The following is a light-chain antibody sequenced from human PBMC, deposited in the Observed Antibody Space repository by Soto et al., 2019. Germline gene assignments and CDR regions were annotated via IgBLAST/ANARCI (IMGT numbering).Light chain of an antibody. CDR3: QQYNSYPYT. V-gene: IGKV1-5*01. J-gene: IGKJ2*01. CDR2: DAS. CDR1: QSISSW. Sequence: IQMTQSPSTLSASVGDRVTITCRASQSISSWLAWYQQKPGKAPKLLIYDASNLESGVPSRFSGSGSGTEFTLTISSLQPDDFATYYCQQYNSYPYTFGQGTKLEIK.